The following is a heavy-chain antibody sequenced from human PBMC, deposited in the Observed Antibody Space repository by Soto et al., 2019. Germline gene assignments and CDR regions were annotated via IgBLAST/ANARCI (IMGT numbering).Heavy chain of an antibody. J-gene: IGHJ4*02. D-gene: IGHD3-22*01. CDR2: IIPIFGTA. V-gene: IGHV1-69*06. CDR1: GGTFSSYA. Sequence: SVKVSCKASGGTFSSYAISWVRQAPGQGLEWMGGIIPIFGTANYAQKFQGRVTITADKSTSTAYMELSSLRSEDTAVYCCARGYYDSSCYYYGDFDYWGQGTLVTDSS. CDR3: ARGYYDSSCYYYGDFDY.